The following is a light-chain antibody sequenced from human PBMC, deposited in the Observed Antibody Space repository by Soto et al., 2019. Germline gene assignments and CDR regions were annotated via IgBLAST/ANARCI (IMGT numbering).Light chain of an antibody. CDR3: QQRSNWPPG. CDR1: QSVSSY. CDR2: DAS. Sequence: EIVLTQSPATLSLSPGERATLSCRASQSVSSYLAWYQQKPGQAPRLLIYDASNRATGIPARFSGSGSGTDFTLTISSLEPEDFAVYYCQQRSNWPPGFGPGTKLDIK. V-gene: IGKV3-11*01. J-gene: IGKJ3*01.